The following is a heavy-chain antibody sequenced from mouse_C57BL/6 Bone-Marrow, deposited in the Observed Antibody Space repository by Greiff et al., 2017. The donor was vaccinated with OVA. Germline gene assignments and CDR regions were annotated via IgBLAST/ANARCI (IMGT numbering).Heavy chain of an antibody. J-gene: IGHJ1*03. Sequence: QVQLQQPGAELVKPGASVKLSCKASGYTFTSYWMHWVKQRPGQGLEWIGLIHPNSGSTNYNEKFKSKATLTVDKSSSTAYMQLSNLTSEDSAVYYCARAGTAPDVWGTGTTVTVSS. V-gene: IGHV1-64*01. CDR2: IHPNSGST. CDR3: ARAGTAPDV. D-gene: IGHD4-1*01. CDR1: GYTFTSYW.